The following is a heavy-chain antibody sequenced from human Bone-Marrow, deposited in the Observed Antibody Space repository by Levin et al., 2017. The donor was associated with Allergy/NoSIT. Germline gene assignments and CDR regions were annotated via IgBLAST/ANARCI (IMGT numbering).Heavy chain of an antibody. V-gene: IGHV3-23*01. Sequence: PSGGSLRLSCAASGFTFTSYAMNWVRQAPGKGLEWVSAISGSGGSTYYADSVKGRFTISRDNSKNTLYLQMNSLRAEDTAVYYCAKGAGWVAGAVALIWGQGTLVTVSS. D-gene: IGHD6-19*01. CDR2: ISGSGGST. J-gene: IGHJ4*02. CDR3: AKGAGWVAGAVALI. CDR1: GFTFTSYA.